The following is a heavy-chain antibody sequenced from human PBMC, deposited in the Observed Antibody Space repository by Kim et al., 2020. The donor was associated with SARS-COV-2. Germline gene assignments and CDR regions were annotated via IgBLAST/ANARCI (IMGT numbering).Heavy chain of an antibody. CDR3: ARETFGVVPGWFDP. J-gene: IGHJ5*02. V-gene: IGHV4-59*13. D-gene: IGHD3-3*01. CDR1: GGSISSYY. Sequence: SETLSLTCTVSGGSISSYYWSWIRQPPGKGLEWIGYIYYSGSTNYNPSLKSRVTISVDTSKNQFSLKLSSVTAADTAVYYCARETFGVVPGWFDPWGQGTLVTVSS. CDR2: IYYSGST.